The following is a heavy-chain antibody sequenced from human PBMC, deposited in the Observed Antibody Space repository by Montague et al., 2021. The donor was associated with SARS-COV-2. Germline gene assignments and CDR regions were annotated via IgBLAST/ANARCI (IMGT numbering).Heavy chain of an antibody. CDR3: AREGGRCQLWLRGEDALAL. J-gene: IGHJ3*01. CDR2: IYYSGST. Sequence: TLSLTCTVSGGSISDGGYSWTWIRQLPGKGLEWVGCIYYSGSTFYNPSLKSRLTISVDTSKNQSSLKLSSVTAADTAVYYCAREGGRCQLWLRGEDALALWGQGTMVTVSS. V-gene: IGHV4-31*03. D-gene: IGHD5-18*01. CDR1: GGSISDGGYS.